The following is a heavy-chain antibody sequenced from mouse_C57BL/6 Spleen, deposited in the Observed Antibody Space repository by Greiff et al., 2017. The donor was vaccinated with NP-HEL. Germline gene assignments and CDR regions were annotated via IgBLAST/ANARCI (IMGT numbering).Heavy chain of an antibody. V-gene: IGHV1-15*01. CDR2: IDPETGGT. J-gene: IGHJ1*03. CDR1: GYTFTDYE. D-gene: IGHD2-3*01. CDR3: TRDGYYFYWYFDV. Sequence: QVHVKQSGAELVRPGASVTLSCKASGYTFTDYEMHWVKQTPVHGLEWIGAIDPETGGTAYNQKFKGKAILTADKSSSTAYMELRSLTSEDSAVYYCTRDGYYFYWYFDVWGTGTTVTVSS.